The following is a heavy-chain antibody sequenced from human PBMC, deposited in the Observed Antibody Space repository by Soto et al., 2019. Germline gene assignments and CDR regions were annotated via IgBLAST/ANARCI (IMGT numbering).Heavy chain of an antibody. CDR1: GFTFANYG. V-gene: IGHV3-30*04. D-gene: IGHD3-3*01. Sequence: QVQLVESGGGVVQPGRSLRLSCEASGFTFANYGMHWVRQAPGKGLEWVAVISHDDTYEDCADSVKGRSTISRDNPKNTLYLELNSLRPEYAGVYYCAREISGSGGERRLDSWGQGTLVTVSS. CDR3: AREISGSGGERRLDS. CDR2: ISHDDTYE. J-gene: IGHJ4*02.